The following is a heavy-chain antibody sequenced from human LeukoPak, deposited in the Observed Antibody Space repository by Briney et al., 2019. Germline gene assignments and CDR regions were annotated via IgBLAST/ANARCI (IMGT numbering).Heavy chain of an antibody. V-gene: IGHV1-8*01. CDR1: GYTFTSYD. J-gene: IGHJ4*02. CDR2: MNPNSGNT. D-gene: IGHD1-26*01. Sequence: ASVKVSCKASGYTFTSYDINWVRQATGQGLEWMGWMNPNSGNTGYAQKFQGRVTLTTDTSTRTAFMELRSLRSDDTAVYYCARDNSGYSGSYYDYWGQGTLVTVSS. CDR3: ARDNSGYSGSYYDY.